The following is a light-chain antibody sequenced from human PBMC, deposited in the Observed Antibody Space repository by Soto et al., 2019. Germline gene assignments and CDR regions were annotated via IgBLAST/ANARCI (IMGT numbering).Light chain of an antibody. CDR3: QQSYSTPRT. CDR2: AAS. V-gene: IGKV1-39*01. CDR1: QSISSY. Sequence: DIQMTQAASSLSACVGGRVTITCRASQSISSYLNWYQQKPGKAPKLLIYAASSFQSGVPSRFSGSGSGTDFALTISSLQPEDCATYYCQQSYSTPRTFGQGTRWIS. J-gene: IGKJ1*01.